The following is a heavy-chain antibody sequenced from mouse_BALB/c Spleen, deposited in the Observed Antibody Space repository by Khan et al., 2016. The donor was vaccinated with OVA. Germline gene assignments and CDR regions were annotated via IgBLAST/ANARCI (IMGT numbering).Heavy chain of an antibody. CDR3: ARIQGGDFDY. Sequence: EVKLEVSGPGLVKPSQSLSLTCTVTGYSITSDYAWNWIRQFPGNKLEWMGYISYSGNTKYNPSLKSRISITRDTSKNQFFLQLNFVTIEDTATYYCARIQGGDFDYWGQGTTLPGSS. V-gene: IGHV3-2*02. J-gene: IGHJ2*01. D-gene: IGHD3-2*02. CDR1: GYSITSDYA. CDR2: ISYSGNT.